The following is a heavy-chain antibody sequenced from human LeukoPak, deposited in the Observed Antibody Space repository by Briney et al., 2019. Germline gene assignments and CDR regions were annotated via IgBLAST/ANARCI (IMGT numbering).Heavy chain of an antibody. CDR2: IYSGGST. Sequence: PGGSLRLSCAASVFTVSSNYMSWVRQAPGKGLEWVSVIYSGGSTYYADSVKGRFTISRDNSKNTLYLQMNSLRAEDTAVYYCARDDGGYSRSPGFDNWGQGTLVTVSS. J-gene: IGHJ4*02. D-gene: IGHD3-16*01. CDR3: ARDDGGYSRSPGFDN. V-gene: IGHV3-66*01. CDR1: VFTVSSNY.